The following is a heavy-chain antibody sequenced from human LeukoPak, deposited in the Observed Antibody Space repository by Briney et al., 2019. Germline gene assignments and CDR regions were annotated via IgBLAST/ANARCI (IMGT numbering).Heavy chain of an antibody. J-gene: IGHJ4*02. V-gene: IGHV1-46*01. Sequence: ASLQVSCQASGYTFTSYYMHWVRQAPGQGLEWMGIINPSGGSTSYAQKFQGRVTMTRDTSTSTVYMELSSLRSEDTAVYYCARGGRWYYFDYWGQGTLVTVSS. CDR2: INPSGGST. D-gene: IGHD5-24*01. CDR1: GYTFTSYY. CDR3: ARGGRWYYFDY.